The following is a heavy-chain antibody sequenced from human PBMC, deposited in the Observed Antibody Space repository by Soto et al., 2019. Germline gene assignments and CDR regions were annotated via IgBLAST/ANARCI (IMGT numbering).Heavy chain of an antibody. CDR3: ATDLSYGSGSYYNAPSY. J-gene: IGHJ4*02. Sequence: GGSLRLSCAAYGFTFSSYGMHWVRKAPGKGLEWVAVIWYDGSNKYYADSVKGRFTISRDNSKNTLYLQMNSLRAEDTAVYYCATDLSYGSGSYYNAPSYWGQGTLVTVSS. D-gene: IGHD3-10*01. CDR1: GFTFSSYG. V-gene: IGHV3-33*01. CDR2: IWYDGSNK.